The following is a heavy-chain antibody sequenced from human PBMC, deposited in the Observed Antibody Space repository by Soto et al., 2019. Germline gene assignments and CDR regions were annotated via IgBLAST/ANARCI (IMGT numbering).Heavy chain of an antibody. CDR3: ARAPIVGAAYLYYYYYYGMDV. Sequence: PSQTLSLTCAISGDSVSSNSAAWNWIRQSPSRGLEWLGRTYYRSKWYNDYAVSVKSRITINPDTSKNQFSLQLNSVTPEDTAVYYCARAPIVGAAYLYYYYYYGMDVWGQGTTVTVS. CDR1: GDSVSSNSAA. V-gene: IGHV6-1*01. D-gene: IGHD1-26*01. CDR2: TYYRSKWYN. J-gene: IGHJ6*02.